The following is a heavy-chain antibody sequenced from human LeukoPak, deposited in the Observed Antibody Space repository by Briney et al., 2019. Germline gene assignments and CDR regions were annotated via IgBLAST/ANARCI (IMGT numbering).Heavy chain of an antibody. J-gene: IGHJ4*02. CDR1: GYTFTGYY. CDR2: INPNSGGT. CDR3: ARDMPRPRFGDFDY. D-gene: IGHD3-10*01. Sequence: ASVKVSCKASGYTFTGYYMHWVRQAPGQGLEWMGWINPNSGGTNYAQKFQGRVTMTRDTSISTAYMELSRLRSDDTAVYYCARDMPRPRFGDFDYWGQGTLSPSPQ. V-gene: IGHV1-2*02.